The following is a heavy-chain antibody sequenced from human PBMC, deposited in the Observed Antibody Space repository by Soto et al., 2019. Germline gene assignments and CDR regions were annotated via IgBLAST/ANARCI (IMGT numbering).Heavy chain of an antibody. D-gene: IGHD5-12*01. V-gene: IGHV3-66*01. CDR1: GLTFSSYG. Sequence: GGSLRLSCAASGLTFSSYGMSWVRQAPGKGLEWVSVIYSGGSTYYADSVKGRFTISRDNSKNTLYLQMNSLRAEDTAVYYCAREWVDGYRSLGLFDYWGQGTLVTVSS. CDR3: AREWVDGYRSLGLFDY. J-gene: IGHJ4*02. CDR2: IYSGGST.